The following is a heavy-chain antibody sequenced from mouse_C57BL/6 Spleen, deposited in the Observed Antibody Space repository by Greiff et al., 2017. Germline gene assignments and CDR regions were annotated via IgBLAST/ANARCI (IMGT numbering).Heavy chain of an antibody. CDR2: INPNNGGT. J-gene: IGHJ3*01. D-gene: IGHD1-1*01. V-gene: IGHV1-26*01. Sequence: EVQLQQSGPELVKPGASVKISCKASGYTFTDYYMNWVKQSHGKSLEWIGDINPNNGGTSYNQKFKGKATLTVDKSSSTAYMELRSLTSEDSAVYYCARDYGQGWFAYWGQGTLVTVSA. CDR3: ARDYGQGWFAY. CDR1: GYTFTDYY.